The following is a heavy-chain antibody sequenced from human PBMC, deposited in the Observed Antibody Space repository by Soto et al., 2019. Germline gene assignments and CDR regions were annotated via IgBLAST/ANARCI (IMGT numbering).Heavy chain of an antibody. V-gene: IGHV4-31*03. Sequence: QVQLQESGPGLVKPSQTLSLTCTVSGGSISSGGYYWSWIRQHPGKGLEWIGYIYYSGSTYYNPSLKSRVTLSVGTSKNQFSLKLSSVTAADTAVYYCARDPSGGSLPRDGMDVWGQGTTVTVSS. CDR1: GGSISSGGYY. D-gene: IGHD6-25*01. CDR2: IYYSGST. J-gene: IGHJ6*02. CDR3: ARDPSGGSLPRDGMDV.